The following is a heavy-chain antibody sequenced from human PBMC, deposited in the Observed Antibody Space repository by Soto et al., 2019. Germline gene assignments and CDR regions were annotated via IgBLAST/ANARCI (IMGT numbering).Heavy chain of an antibody. J-gene: IGHJ4*02. Sequence: GGSLRLSCAASGFTFSSYGMHWVRQAPGKGLEWVAVISYDGSNKYYADSVKGRFTISRDNSKNTLYLQMNSLRAEDTAVYFCARWGYVSGWYHYDYWGRGTLVTVSS. V-gene: IGHV3-30*03. D-gene: IGHD6-13*01. CDR2: ISYDGSNK. CDR1: GFTFSSYG. CDR3: ARWGYVSGWYHYDY.